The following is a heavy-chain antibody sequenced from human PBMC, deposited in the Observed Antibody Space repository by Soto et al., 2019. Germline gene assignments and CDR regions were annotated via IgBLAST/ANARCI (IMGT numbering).Heavy chain of an antibody. V-gene: IGHV1-69*13. J-gene: IGHJ5*02. CDR1: GGTFSSYA. CDR3: ASAPVSNYYDSSGYLNWFDP. Sequence: VKVSCKASGGTFSSYAISWVRQAPGQGLEWMGGIIPIFGTANYAQKFQGRVTITADESTSTAYMELSSLRSEDTAVYYCASAPVSNYYDSSGYLNWFDPWGQGTLVTVSS. CDR2: IIPIFGTA. D-gene: IGHD3-22*01.